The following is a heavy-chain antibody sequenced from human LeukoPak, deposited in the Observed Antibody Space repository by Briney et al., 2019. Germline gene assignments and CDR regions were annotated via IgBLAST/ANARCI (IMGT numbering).Heavy chain of an antibody. CDR2: ISGCGDST. CDR3: AKYGAPGRSGYLDY. J-gene: IGHJ4*02. Sequence: GSLRLSCAASGFTFSNYCETWVRQAPGKALEWVSSISGCGDSTYYADSVKGRFTISRDNSKNTLYLQMNSRRVEDTAIYYCAKYGAPGRSGYLDYWGQGTLVTVSS. V-gene: IGHV3-23*01. CDR1: GFTFSNYC. D-gene: IGHD4/OR15-4a*01.